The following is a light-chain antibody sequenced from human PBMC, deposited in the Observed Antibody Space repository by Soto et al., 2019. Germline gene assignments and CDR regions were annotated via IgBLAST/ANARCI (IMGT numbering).Light chain of an antibody. V-gene: IGKV3-20*01. Sequence: EIVLTQSPGTLSLSPGERATLSCRASQSVSSSYLAWYQQKPGQAPRLLIYGASSRATGIPDRFSGSGSGTDFTLTISRLEPEDFAVYYCQQYGSSGVFGQGTKLEIK. CDR2: GAS. CDR1: QSVSSSY. J-gene: IGKJ2*01. CDR3: QQYGSSGV.